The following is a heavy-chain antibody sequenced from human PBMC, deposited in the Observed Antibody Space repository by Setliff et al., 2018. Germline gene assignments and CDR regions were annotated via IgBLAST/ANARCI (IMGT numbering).Heavy chain of an antibody. Sequence: LSLTCAVSGASINSGHYWGWIRQPPGKGLEWIATIYHGGRKYYSPSLQSRVSVSLDTSKNHFSLRLTSMTAADTAVYYCATPGRDDLDSPFEPFDIWGQGTMVTVSS. CDR2: IYHGGRK. D-gene: IGHD3-3*01. J-gene: IGHJ3*02. CDR1: GASINSGHY. V-gene: IGHV4-38-2*01. CDR3: ATPGRDDLDSPFEPFDI.